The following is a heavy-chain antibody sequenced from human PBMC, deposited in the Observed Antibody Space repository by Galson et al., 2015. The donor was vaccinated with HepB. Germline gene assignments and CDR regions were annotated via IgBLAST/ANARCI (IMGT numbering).Heavy chain of an antibody. J-gene: IGHJ4*02. CDR3: ARASSEANYYDSSGYQPGDY. D-gene: IGHD3-22*01. Sequence: SVKVSCKASGYTFSSYYLHWVRQAPGQGPEWMGIINPFSGSTTYAQKFQGRVTMTRVTSTSTVHMELSSLRSEDTAVYYCARASSEANYYDSSGYQPGDYCGQGTLVTVSS. V-gene: IGHV1-46*01. CDR2: INPFSGST. CDR1: GYTFSSYY.